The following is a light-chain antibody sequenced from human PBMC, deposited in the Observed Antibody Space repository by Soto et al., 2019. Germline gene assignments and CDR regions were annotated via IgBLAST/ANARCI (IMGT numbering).Light chain of an antibody. J-gene: IGLJ1*01. V-gene: IGLV2-14*01. CDR2: DVS. CDR1: SSDVGGYNY. Sequence: QSALTQPASVSGSPGQSITISCTGTSSDVGGYNYVSWYQQHPGKAPKLMIYDVSNRPSGVSNRFSGSKSGNTASLTISGLQAEDEDDYYCRSYTSSSTDVFGTGTKVTVL. CDR3: RSYTSSSTDV.